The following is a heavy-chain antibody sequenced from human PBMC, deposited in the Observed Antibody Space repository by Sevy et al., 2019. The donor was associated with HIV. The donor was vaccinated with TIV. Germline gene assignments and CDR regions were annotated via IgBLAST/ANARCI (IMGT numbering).Heavy chain of an antibody. CDR1: GFTFSSYG. CDR2: IWYDGSNK. CDR3: ARDLYPTPDYYDSSGALDY. D-gene: IGHD3-22*01. Sequence: GGSLRLSCAASGFTFSSYGMHWVRQAPGKGLEWVAVIWYDGSNKYYADSVKGRFTISRDNSKNTLYLQMNSLRAEDTAAYYCARDLYPTPDYYDSSGALDYWGQGTLVTVSS. V-gene: IGHV3-33*01. J-gene: IGHJ4*02.